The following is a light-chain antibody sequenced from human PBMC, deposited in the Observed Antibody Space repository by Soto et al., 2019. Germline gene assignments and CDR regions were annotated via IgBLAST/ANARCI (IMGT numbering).Light chain of an antibody. V-gene: IGLV1-40*01. J-gene: IGLJ2*01. Sequence: QSVLTQPPSVSGAPGQRVTISCTGSSSNIGAGYDVHWYQPLPGTAPKLLIYGNSNRPSGVPDRFSGSKSGTSASLAITGLQAEDAAAYYCQSYESSRSGYVVFGGGTQLTVL. CDR1: SSNIGAGYD. CDR3: QSYESSRSGYVV. CDR2: GNS.